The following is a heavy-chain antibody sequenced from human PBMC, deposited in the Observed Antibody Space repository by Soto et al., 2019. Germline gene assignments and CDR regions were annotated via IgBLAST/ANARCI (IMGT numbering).Heavy chain of an antibody. CDR1: GFTFSSYS. J-gene: IGHJ6*02. V-gene: IGHV3-21*01. CDR2: ISSSSSYI. D-gene: IGHD4-17*01. CDR3: ARQVEVTTEGNYYYGMDV. Sequence: GGSLRLSCAASGFTFSSYSMNWVRQAPGKGLEWVSSISSSSSYIYYANSLKGRFTISRDNAKNSLYLQMNSLRAEDTAVHYCARQVEVTTEGNYYYGMDVWGQGTTVTVSS.